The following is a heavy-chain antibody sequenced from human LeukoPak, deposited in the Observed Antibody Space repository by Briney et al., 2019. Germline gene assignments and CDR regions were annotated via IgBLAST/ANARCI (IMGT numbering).Heavy chain of an antibody. V-gene: IGHV4-59*01. CDR1: GGSTSSYY. CDR2: IFYSGST. D-gene: IGHD6-13*01. CDR3: ARPWYA. J-gene: IGHJ4*02. Sequence: SETLSLTCTVSGGSTSSYYWSWIRQPPGKGLEWIGYIFYSGSTNYNPSLKSRVAMSVDTSKNQFSLKLSSVTAADTAVYYCARPWYAWGQGTLVTVSS.